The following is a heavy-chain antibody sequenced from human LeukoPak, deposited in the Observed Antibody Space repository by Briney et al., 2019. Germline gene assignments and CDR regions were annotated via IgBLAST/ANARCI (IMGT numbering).Heavy chain of an antibody. Sequence: SETLSLTCTVSGGSISSYYWSWLRQPPGKGLEWIGYIYYSGSTNYNPSLKSRVTISVDTSKNQFSLKLSSVTAADTAVYYCARVPVRYGSGSYYNLYYFDYWGQGTLVTVSS. CDR1: GGSISSYY. D-gene: IGHD3-10*01. J-gene: IGHJ4*02. V-gene: IGHV4-59*01. CDR2: IYYSGST. CDR3: ARVPVRYGSGSYYNLYYFDY.